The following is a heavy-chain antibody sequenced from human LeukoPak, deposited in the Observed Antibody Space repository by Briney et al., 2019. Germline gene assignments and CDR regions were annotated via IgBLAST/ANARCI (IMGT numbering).Heavy chain of an antibody. D-gene: IGHD3-22*01. CDR3: ARGAYYYDSSGYYDDY. V-gene: IGHV4-31*03. CDR1: GGSISSGGYY. J-gene: IGHJ4*02. Sequence: SQTLSLTCTVSGGSISSGGYYWSWIRQHPGKGLEWIGYIYYSGSTYYNPSLKSRVTISVDTSKNQFSLKLSSVTAADTAVYYCARGAYYYDSSGYYDDYWGQGTLVTVSS. CDR2: IYYSGST.